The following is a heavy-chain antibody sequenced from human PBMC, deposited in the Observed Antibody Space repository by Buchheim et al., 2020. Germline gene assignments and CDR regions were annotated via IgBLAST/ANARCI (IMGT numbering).Heavy chain of an antibody. CDR3: ATLYSGYPPPRY. CDR1: GYTFTSYY. Sequence: QVQLVQSGAEVKKPGASVKVSCKASGYTFTSYYMHWVRQAPGQGLEWMGIINPSGGSTSYAQKFQGRVTMTEDTSTDTAYMELSSLRSEDTAVYYCATLYSGYPPPRYWGQGTL. J-gene: IGHJ4*02. CDR2: INPSGGST. D-gene: IGHD5-12*01. V-gene: IGHV1-46*01.